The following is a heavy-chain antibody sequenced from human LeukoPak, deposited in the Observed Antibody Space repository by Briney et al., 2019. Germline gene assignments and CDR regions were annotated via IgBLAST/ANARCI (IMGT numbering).Heavy chain of an antibody. CDR2: ISGDGGST. Sequence: GGSLRLSCAASGFTFDDYAMHWVRQAPGKGLEWVSLISGDGGSTYYADSVKGRFTVSRDNSKNSLYLQMNSLRTEDTALYYCAKVDVGEWLVRGDYYFGMDVWGQGTTVTVSS. J-gene: IGHJ6*02. CDR1: GFTFDDYA. V-gene: IGHV3-43*02. D-gene: IGHD6-19*01. CDR3: AKVDVGEWLVRGDYYFGMDV.